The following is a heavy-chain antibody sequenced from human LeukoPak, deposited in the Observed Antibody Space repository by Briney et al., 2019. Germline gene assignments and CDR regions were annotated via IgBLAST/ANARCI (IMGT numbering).Heavy chain of an antibody. V-gene: IGHV5-51*01. J-gene: IGHJ4*01. CDR3: ARQTGKNENIADYSFGH. CDR2: IYPGDSDT. D-gene: IGHD2/OR15-2a*01. Sequence: GESLKISCKGSGYSFTSYWIGWVRQMPGKGLEWMGIIYPGDSDTRYSPSFQGQVTISADESMATTYLQWSSLKASDTAVYYCARQTGKNENIADYSFGHWGRGTLVTVSS. CDR1: GYSFTSYW.